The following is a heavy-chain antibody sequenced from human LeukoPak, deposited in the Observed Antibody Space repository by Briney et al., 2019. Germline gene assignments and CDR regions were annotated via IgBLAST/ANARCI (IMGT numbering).Heavy chain of an antibody. D-gene: IGHD3-10*01. CDR2: IYTSGST. CDR1: GGSISSGSYY. V-gene: IGHV4-61*02. CDR3: ACTMVRGVMASSARDDDAFDI. J-gene: IGHJ3*02. Sequence: SQTLSLTCTVSGGSISSGSYYWSWVRQPAGKGLEWIGRIYTSGSTNYNPSLKSRVTISVDTSKNQFSLKLSSVTAADTAVYYCACTMVRGVMASSARDDDAFDIWGQGTMVTVSS.